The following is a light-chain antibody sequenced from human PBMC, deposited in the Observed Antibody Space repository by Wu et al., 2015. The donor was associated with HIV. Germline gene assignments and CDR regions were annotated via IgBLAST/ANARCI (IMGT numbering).Light chain of an antibody. CDR2: AAS. J-gene: IGKJ1*01. V-gene: IGKV1-39*01. Sequence: DIQMTQSPSSLSASVGDRVTITCRASQNIRFYLNWYQQKPGKAPKLLIYAASTLQSGVPSRFSGSGSGTDFTLTISNLQPEDFVNYYCQQSYSNLWAFGQGTKVEIK. CDR3: QQSYSNLWA. CDR1: QNIRFY.